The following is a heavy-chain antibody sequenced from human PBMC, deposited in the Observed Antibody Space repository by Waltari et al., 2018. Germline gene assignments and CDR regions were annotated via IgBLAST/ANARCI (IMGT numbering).Heavy chain of an antibody. J-gene: IGHJ4*02. D-gene: IGHD3-22*01. V-gene: IGHV3-21*01. Sequence: EVRLVESGGGLVKPGGSLRLLCAASGFTFSSYSINWVRQAPGKGLEWVSSISSSAGYIYYADSVKGRFTVSRDNANNSLYLQMNSLRAEDTAVYYCARDTYYDSSGYKRIDFWGQGTLVTVSS. CDR1: GFTFSSYS. CDR2: ISSSAGYI. CDR3: ARDTYYDSSGYKRIDF.